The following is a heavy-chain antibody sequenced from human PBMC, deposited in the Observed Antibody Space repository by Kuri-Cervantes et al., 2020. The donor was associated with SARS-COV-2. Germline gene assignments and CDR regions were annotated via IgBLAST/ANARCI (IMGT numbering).Heavy chain of an antibody. Sequence: GGSLRLSCKASGYTFTGYYMHWVRQAPGQGLEWMGWINPNSGGTNYAQKFQGWVTMTRDTSTSTVYMELSSLRSEDTAVYYCAREGAVVVPAAVRFYYYGMDVWGQGTTVTVSS. V-gene: IGHV1-2*04. CDR1: GYTFTGYY. J-gene: IGHJ6*02. CDR2: INPNSGGT. CDR3: AREGAVVVPAAVRFYYYGMDV. D-gene: IGHD2-2*01.